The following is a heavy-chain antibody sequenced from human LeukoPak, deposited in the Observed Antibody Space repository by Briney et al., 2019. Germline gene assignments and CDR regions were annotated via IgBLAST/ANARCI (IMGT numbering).Heavy chain of an antibody. CDR3: ARAIGSRGYYGMDV. V-gene: IGHV3-48*01. J-gene: IGHJ6*02. D-gene: IGHD2/OR15-2a*01. CDR1: GFTFSSYS. Sequence: GGSLRLSCAASGFTFSSYSMNWVRQAPGKGLEWVSYISSSSSTIYYADSVKGRFTISRDNAKNSLYLQMNSLRAEDTAVYYCARAIGSRGYYGMDVWGQGTTVTVSS. CDR2: ISSSSSTI.